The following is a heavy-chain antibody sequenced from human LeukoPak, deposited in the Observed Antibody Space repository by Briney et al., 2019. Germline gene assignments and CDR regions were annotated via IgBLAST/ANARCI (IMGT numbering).Heavy chain of an antibody. CDR1: GGTFSSYA. CDR3: ARGLRRGRAFDI. D-gene: IGHD5/OR15-5a*01. J-gene: IGHJ3*02. CDR2: IIPIFGTA. Sequence: SVKVSCKASGGTFSSYAISWVRQAPGQGLEWMGGIIPIFGTANYAQKFQGRVTITTDESTSTAYRELSSLRSEDTAVYYCARGLRRGRAFDIWGQGTMVTVSS. V-gene: IGHV1-69*05.